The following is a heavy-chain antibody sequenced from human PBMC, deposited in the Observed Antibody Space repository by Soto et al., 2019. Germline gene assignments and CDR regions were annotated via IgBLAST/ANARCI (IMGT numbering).Heavy chain of an antibody. CDR2: IGVSGDTT. D-gene: IGHD3-10*01. CDR1: GFTFSSYA. J-gene: IGHJ4*02. Sequence: EVQLLESGGGLVQPGGSLRLSCAASGFTFSSYAMSWVRQAPGKGLEWVSAIGVSGDTTYYADSVKGRFTISRDNSKNTLYLLMGSLRAEETAVHYCAKVRRFGELRSLYWGQGTLVTVS. V-gene: IGHV3-23*01. CDR3: AKVRRFGELRSLY.